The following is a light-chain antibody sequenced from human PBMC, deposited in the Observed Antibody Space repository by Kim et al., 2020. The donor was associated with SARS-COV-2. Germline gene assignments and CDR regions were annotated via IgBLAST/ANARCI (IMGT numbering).Light chain of an antibody. J-gene: IGKJ2*01. CDR1: QSVSSSY. CDR3: QQYGSSPYT. Sequence: ENVLTQSPGTLSLSPGERATLSCRASQSVSSSYLAWYQQKPGQAPRVLIYGASIRATGIPDRFSGSGSGTDFTLTISRLDPEDFAVYYCQQYGSSPYTFGQGTKLEI. CDR2: GAS. V-gene: IGKV3-20*01.